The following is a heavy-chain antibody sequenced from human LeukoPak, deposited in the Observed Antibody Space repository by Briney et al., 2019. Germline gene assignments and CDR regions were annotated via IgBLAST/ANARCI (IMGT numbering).Heavy chain of an antibody. Sequence: GGSLRLSCAGSGFTFRTYAMGWVRQAPGKGLEWVSSINSGGDDTYYADSVKGRFTISRDNFKNTLYFQMNSLRAEDTAVYYCVKPPRLSIIRGEGMDVWGQGTTVTVSS. CDR3: VKPPRLSIIRGEGMDV. CDR1: GFTFRTYA. V-gene: IGHV3-23*01. CDR2: INSGGDDT. J-gene: IGHJ6*02. D-gene: IGHD3-10*01.